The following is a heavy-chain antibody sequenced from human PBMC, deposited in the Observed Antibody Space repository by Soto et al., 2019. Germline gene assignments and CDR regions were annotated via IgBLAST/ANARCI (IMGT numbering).Heavy chain of an antibody. J-gene: IGHJ6*03. D-gene: IGHD2-2*01. CDR1: GVTFGSFA. Sequence: GGSLRLSCAASGVTFGSFALSWVRQAPGKGLEWVSGISGSGDSTMYADSVKGRFTISRDNFKNTLHLQMNSLTVEDTAVYYWAKHPVMAQYLYMYGCGTGTTVTVAS. V-gene: IGHV3-23*01. CDR2: ISGSGDST. CDR3: AKHPVMAQYLYMYG.